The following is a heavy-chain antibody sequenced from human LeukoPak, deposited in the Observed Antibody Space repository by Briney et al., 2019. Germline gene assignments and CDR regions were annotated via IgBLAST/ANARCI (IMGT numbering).Heavy chain of an antibody. V-gene: IGHV4-59*01. CDR2: IYYSGSA. CDR1: GGSISAYY. J-gene: IGHJ4*02. CDR3: ARGKVPGDY. Sequence: PSETLSLTCTVSGGSISAYYWSWIRQPPGKGLEWIGYIYYSGSADYNPALKSRVTISVDTSKNQFSLKLSSVTAADTAVYYCARGKVPGDYWGQGTLVTVSS. D-gene: IGHD1-1*01.